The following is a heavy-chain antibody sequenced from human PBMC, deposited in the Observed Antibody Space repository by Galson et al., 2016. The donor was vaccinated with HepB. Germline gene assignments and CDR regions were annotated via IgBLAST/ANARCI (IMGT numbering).Heavy chain of an antibody. J-gene: IGHJ5*02. V-gene: IGHV1-18*01. CDR2: ISAYYVHT. Sequence: SVKVSCKASGYIFSSYGITWVRQAPGQGLEWMGWISAYYVHTVYGQNVQGRLTMTKDTSTNTAYMELRSLRSDDTAIYYCARYCSANRCPRGWFAPWGQGTLVTVSS. CDR1: GYIFSSYG. CDR3: ARYCSANRCPRGWFAP. D-gene: IGHD2-15*01.